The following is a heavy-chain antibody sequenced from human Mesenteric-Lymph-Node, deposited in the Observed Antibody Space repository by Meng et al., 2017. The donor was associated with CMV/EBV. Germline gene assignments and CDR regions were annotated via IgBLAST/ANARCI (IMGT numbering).Heavy chain of an antibody. Sequence: SVKVSCKASGFTFTSSVVQWVRQARGQRLEWIGWIGVGSGNTHYEQKFQERVTITRDMSTSTAYMELSSLKSEDTAVYYCAAVYIPLWFGEPTSPHDAFDIWGQGTMVTVSS. V-gene: IGHV1-58*01. CDR1: GFTFTSSV. CDR3: AAVYIPLWFGEPTSPHDAFDI. J-gene: IGHJ3*02. D-gene: IGHD3-10*01. CDR2: IGVGSGNT.